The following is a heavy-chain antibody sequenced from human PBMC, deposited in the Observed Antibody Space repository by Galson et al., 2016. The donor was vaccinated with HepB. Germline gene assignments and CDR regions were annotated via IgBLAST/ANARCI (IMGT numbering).Heavy chain of an antibody. CDR2: NSRDSGII. V-gene: IGHV3-48*01. CDR1: GFTFSNYA. CDR3: VRDNDWAFDY. J-gene: IGHJ4*02. Sequence: SLRLSCAASGFTFSNYAMNWVRQAPGKGLEWVSHNSRDSGIIDYADSVKGRFTVSRDNGKNSLFLQTNNLRAEDTAVYYCVRDNDWAFDYWGQGILVTV. D-gene: IGHD1-1*01.